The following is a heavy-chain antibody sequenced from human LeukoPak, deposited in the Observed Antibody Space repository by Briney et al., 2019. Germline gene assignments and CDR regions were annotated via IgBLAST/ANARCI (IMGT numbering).Heavy chain of an antibody. CDR1: GGSINTNY. J-gene: IGHJ4*02. CDR2: IYSSGST. CDR3: TRQKSGTAADY. V-gene: IGHV4-59*08. D-gene: IGHD1-7*01. Sequence: SETLSLTCTVSGGSINTNYWSWIRQRPGKGLEWLGYIYSSGSTSNNPSLKRRITISVDTSKNQFSQKLSSVTAADAAVYYCTRQKSGTAADYWGQGTMVTVSS.